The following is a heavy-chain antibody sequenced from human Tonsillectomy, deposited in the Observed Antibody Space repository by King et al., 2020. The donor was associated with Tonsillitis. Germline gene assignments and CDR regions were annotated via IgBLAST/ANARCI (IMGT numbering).Heavy chain of an antibody. D-gene: IGHD3-22*01. Sequence: VQLVESGGGLVKPGGSLRLSCAASGFTFSSYSMNWVRQAPGKGLEWVSSISSSSSYIYYADSVKGRFTISRDNAKNSLYLQMNSLRAEDTAVYYCARSLDDSSGYYPDYFDYWGQGTLVTVSS. CDR3: ARSLDDSSGYYPDYFDY. V-gene: IGHV3-21*01. J-gene: IGHJ4*02. CDR2: ISSSSSYI. CDR1: GFTFSSYS.